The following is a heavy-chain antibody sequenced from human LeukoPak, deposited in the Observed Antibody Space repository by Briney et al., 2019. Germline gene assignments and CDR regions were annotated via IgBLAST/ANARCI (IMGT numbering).Heavy chain of an antibody. V-gene: IGHV4-34*01. Sequence: SETLSLTCAVYGGSFSGYYWSWIRQPPGKGLEWIGEINHSGSTNYNPSLKSRVTISVDTSKNQFSLKLSSVTAADTAVYYCAEEGSAGNSQFFDYWGQGTLVTVSS. CDR3: AEEGSAGNSQFFDY. J-gene: IGHJ4*02. CDR2: INHSGST. CDR1: GGSFSGYY. D-gene: IGHD4-23*01.